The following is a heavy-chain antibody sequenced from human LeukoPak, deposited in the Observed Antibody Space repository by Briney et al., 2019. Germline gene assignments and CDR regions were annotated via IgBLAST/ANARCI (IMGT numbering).Heavy chain of an antibody. CDR3: ARELLHIDY. Sequence: GGSLRLSCAASGFTFSSYAMHWVRQAPGKGLEWVAVISYDGSNKYYADSVKGRFTISRDNSKNTLYLQMNSLRAEDTAVYCCARELLHIDYWGQGTLVTVSS. CDR1: GFTFSSYA. J-gene: IGHJ4*02. V-gene: IGHV3-30*04. CDR2: ISYDGSNK. D-gene: IGHD2-15*01.